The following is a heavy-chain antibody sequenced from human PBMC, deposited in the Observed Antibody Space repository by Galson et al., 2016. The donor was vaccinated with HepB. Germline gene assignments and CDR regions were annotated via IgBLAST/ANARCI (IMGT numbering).Heavy chain of an antibody. CDR2: ISYSGST. CDR3: ARRYNRNDTLFDY. CDR1: GDSISSTSYY. Sequence: ETLSLTCTVSGDSISSTSYYWGWIRQPPGKGLEWIGSISYSGSTYYNPSLKSRVTISANTSKKQFSLKLSSVTAADTAVYYCARRYNRNDTLFDYWGQGTLVTVSS. D-gene: IGHD1-1*01. J-gene: IGHJ4*02. V-gene: IGHV4-39*01.